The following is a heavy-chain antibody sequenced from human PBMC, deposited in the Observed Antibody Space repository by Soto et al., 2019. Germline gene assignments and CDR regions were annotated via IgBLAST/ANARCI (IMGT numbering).Heavy chain of an antibody. CDR1: GGTFSSYA. CDR3: AREVITMVRGVLGYYYYGMDV. Sequence: QVQLVQSGAEVKKPGSSVKVSCKASGGTFSSYAISWVRQAPGQGLEWMGGIIPIFGTANYAQKFQGRVTITADESTSTAYMELSSLRSEDTAVYYCAREVITMVRGVLGYYYYGMDVWGQGTTVTVSS. J-gene: IGHJ6*02. V-gene: IGHV1-69*01. D-gene: IGHD3-10*01. CDR2: IIPIFGTA.